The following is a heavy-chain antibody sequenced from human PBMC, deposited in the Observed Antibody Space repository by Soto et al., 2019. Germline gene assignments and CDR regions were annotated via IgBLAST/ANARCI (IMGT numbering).Heavy chain of an antibody. J-gene: IGHJ4*02. Sequence: SETLSLTCTVSGGSLSTYYWSWIRQPPGKGLEWIGYVYSTGRTNYNPSLNSRVNISVDTSKTQFSLKLSSVTSADTAVYYCARERPYYGFDYWGQGTLVTVSS. D-gene: IGHD3-22*01. V-gene: IGHV4-59*13. CDR3: ARERPYYGFDY. CDR1: GGSLSTYY. CDR2: VYSTGRT.